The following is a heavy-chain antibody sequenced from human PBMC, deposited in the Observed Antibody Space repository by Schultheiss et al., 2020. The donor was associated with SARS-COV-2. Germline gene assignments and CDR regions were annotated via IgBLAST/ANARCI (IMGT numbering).Heavy chain of an antibody. Sequence: ASMKVSCKASGYTFTNYAMNWVRQAPGQCLEWVGLINTNTGNPTYAQGFTGRFVFSLDTSVSTADLQISSLKAEDTAVYYFARSYASLDYWGQGTLVTVAS. J-gene: IGHJ4*02. CDR1: GYTFTNYA. CDR2: INTNTGNP. D-gene: IGHD3-16*01. V-gene: IGHV7-4-1*02. CDR3: ARSYASLDY.